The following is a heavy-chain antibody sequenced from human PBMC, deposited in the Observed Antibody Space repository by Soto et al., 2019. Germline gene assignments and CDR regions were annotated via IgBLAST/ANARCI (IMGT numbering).Heavy chain of an antibody. V-gene: IGHV3-23*05. CDR2: IKSSGSPT. CDR3: AKPPRGGASGDWYFDL. CDR1: GFTFSTYA. Sequence: GGSLRLSCAASGFTFSTYAMTWVRLAPGRGLEWVLGIKSSGSPTDYPESVKGRFTISRDNLMNTLFLDMNGLRAEDTAIYYCAKPPRGGASGDWYFDLWGRGTLVTVSS. D-gene: IGHD3-10*01. J-gene: IGHJ2*01.